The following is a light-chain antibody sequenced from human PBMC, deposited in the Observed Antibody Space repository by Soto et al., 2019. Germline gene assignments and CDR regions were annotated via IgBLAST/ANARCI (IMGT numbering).Light chain of an antibody. CDR2: EVT. CDR1: SSDVGTYKY. J-gene: IGLJ1*01. CDR3: SSYAGSNNFV. V-gene: IGLV2-8*01. Sequence: QSALTQPPSASGSPGQSVTISCTGTSSDVGTYKYVSWYQQHPGKAPILMIYEVTKRPSGVPDRFSGSKSGNTASLTVSGLQAEDEADYYCSSYAGSNNFVFGTGTKVTVL.